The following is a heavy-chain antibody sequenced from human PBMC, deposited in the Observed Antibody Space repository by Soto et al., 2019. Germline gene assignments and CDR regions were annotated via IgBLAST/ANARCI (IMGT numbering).Heavy chain of an antibody. Sequence: GGSLRLSCAASGFTFSSYAMSWFRQAPGKGLEWVSSISVSGGSTYYADSVKGRFTISRDNSKSTLFLHMNSLRSEDTAVYYCARDRDYYDSGYPYNWFDPWGQGTLVTVSS. CDR3: ARDRDYYDSGYPYNWFDP. D-gene: IGHD3-22*01. CDR2: ISVSGGST. V-gene: IGHV3-23*01. J-gene: IGHJ5*02. CDR1: GFTFSSYA.